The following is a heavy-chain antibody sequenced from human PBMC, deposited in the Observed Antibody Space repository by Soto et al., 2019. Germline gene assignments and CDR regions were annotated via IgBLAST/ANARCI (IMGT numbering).Heavy chain of an antibody. CDR1: GFTFISYA. CDR3: AKVLGLGRYYYYGMDV. V-gene: IGHV3-23*01. CDR2: ISGSGGST. J-gene: IGHJ6*02. Sequence: GGSLRLSCGASGFTFISYAMSWVRQAPGKGLEWVSAISGSGGSTYYADSVKGRFTISRDNSKNTLYLQMNSLRAEDTAVYYCAKVLGLGRYYYYGMDVWGQGTTVTVSS. D-gene: IGHD3-10*01.